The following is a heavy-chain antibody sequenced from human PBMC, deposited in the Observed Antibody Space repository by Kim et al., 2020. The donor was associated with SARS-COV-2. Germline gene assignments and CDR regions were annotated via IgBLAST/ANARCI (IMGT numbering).Heavy chain of an antibody. V-gene: IGHV5-51*01. J-gene: IGHJ4*02. CDR3: AAWKGNNWFDY. CDR1: GYSFTTTYC. CDR2: IYPGDSRT. D-gene: IGHD1-1*01. Sequence: GESLKISCKASGYSFTTTYCIGWVRQMPGKDLEWLGNIYPGDSRTVYSPSFQGQVTISADKSISTAYLQWSSLKASDTAMYYCAAWKGNNWFDYWGQGTLVTVSS.